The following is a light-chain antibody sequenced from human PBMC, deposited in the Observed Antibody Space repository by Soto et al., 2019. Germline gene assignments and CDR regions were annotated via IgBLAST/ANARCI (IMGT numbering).Light chain of an antibody. J-gene: IGKJ1*01. CDR3: QQYKSYPWT. CDR1: QSISGW. CDR2: DAS. Sequence: DIQMTQSPSTLSASVGDRVTIACRAGQSISGWLAWYQQKPWKAPKLLMYDASSLESGVPSRFSGSGYGTDVTLTISSRQPDDLAIYYCQQYKSYPWTFGQGTKVEIK. V-gene: IGKV1-5*01.